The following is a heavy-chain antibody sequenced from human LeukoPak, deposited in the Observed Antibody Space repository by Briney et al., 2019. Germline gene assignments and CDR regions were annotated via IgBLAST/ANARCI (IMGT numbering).Heavy chain of an antibody. CDR2: ISGDNRDT. D-gene: IGHD6-13*01. CDR1: GYSFRNYG. V-gene: IGHV1-18*01. Sequence: ASVKVSCKASGYSFRNYGLTRVRQVPGQGREWMGWISGDNRDTDSAEKFQGRLTMTTDTSTSTAYMDLRSLRSDDTGIYYCARLIRAAALIDYWGQGTLVTVSS. J-gene: IGHJ4*02. CDR3: ARLIRAAALIDY.